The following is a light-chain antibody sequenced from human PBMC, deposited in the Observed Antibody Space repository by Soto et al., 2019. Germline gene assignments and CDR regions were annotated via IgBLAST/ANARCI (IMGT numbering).Light chain of an antibody. Sequence: DIRLTQSPSSLSASVGDRVTITCRASQGVGTFLAWYQHKPGKAPKSLIKTASTLQSGVPSRFSGSGSGTDFTLTISSLQPEDFATCYCQQYSTYPRPFGQGTRVDLK. J-gene: IGKJ5*01. CDR2: TAS. CDR3: QQYSTYPRP. V-gene: IGKV1D-16*01. CDR1: QGVGTF.